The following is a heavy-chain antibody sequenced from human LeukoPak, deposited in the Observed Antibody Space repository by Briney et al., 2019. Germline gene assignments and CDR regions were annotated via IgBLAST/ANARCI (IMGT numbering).Heavy chain of an antibody. CDR1: GFTFSSYA. CDR2: ITGSGDST. V-gene: IGHV3-23*01. D-gene: IGHD1-26*01. CDR3: AKGISGSYSPTWDY. Sequence: QPGGSLRLSCAASGFTFSSYAMTWVRQAPGKGLEWVSIITGSGDSTYYADSVKGRFTISRDNSKNTLYLQMNSLRAEDTAVYYCAKGISGSYSPTWDYWGQGALATLSS. J-gene: IGHJ4*02.